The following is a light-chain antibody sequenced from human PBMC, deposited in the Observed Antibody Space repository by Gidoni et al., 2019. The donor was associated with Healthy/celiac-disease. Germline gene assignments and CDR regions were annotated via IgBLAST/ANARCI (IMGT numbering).Light chain of an antibody. CDR2: DAS. V-gene: IGKV3-11*01. J-gene: IGKJ4*01. CDR1: QSVRSY. Sequence: TVLTQSPATRSLSPGARATLSCRASQSVRSYLAWYQQKTGQAPRLLIYDASNRATGIPARFSGSGSGTDFTLTLRRLEPDDFAVYYCQQRSNWPPLTFGGGTKVEIK. CDR3: QQRSNWPPLT.